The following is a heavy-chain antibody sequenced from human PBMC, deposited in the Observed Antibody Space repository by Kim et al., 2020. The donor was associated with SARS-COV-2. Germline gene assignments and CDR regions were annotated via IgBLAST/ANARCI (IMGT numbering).Heavy chain of an antibody. D-gene: IGHD2-21*02. V-gene: IGHV1-69*13. CDR3: ARRKGGSDVYFEN. J-gene: IGHJ4*02. CDR1: GGTFNNYR. Sequence: SVKVSCKTSGGTFNNYRIDWVRQAPGQGLEWMGGTIPVFRSATYSQKFQDRVTITADESTSTAYMELSSLTSEDTAIYWCARRKGGSDVYFENWGQGTLVTVSS. CDR2: TIPVFRSA.